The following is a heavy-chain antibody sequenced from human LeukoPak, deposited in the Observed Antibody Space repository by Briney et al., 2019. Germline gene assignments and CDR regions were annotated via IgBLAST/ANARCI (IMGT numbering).Heavy chain of an antibody. Sequence: GRSLRLSCAASGFTFSSYAMHWVRQAPGKGLEWVAVISYDGSNKYYADSVKGRFTISRDNSKNTLYLQMNSLRAEDTAVYYCARVGSDSSGLYSYYGMDVWGQGTTVTVSS. V-gene: IGHV3-30-3*01. CDR3: ARVGSDSSGLYSYYGMDV. CDR1: GFTFSSYA. J-gene: IGHJ6*02. D-gene: IGHD3-22*01. CDR2: ISYDGSNK.